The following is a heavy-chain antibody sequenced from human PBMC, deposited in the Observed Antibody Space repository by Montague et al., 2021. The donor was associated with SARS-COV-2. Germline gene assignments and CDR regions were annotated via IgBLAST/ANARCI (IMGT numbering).Heavy chain of an antibody. CDR3: ASGIYPSGSYYNRYYYGLNI. Sequence: SETLSLTCAVYGGSHSGYYWSWIRQPPDKGLEWIGEINHSANTKYNPSLKSPVTISIDTSKNQFSLKMTSVTAADTATYYCASGIYPSGSYYNRYYYGLNIWGPGTTVIVSS. D-gene: IGHD3-10*01. CDR1: GGSHSGYY. CDR2: INHSANT. V-gene: IGHV4-34*01. J-gene: IGHJ6*02.